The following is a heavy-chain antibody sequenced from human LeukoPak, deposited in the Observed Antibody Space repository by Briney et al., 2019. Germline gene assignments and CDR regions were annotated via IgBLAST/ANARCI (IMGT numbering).Heavy chain of an antibody. CDR3: AKDGISYGSGSYCSS. J-gene: IGHJ5*02. CDR2: ISYDGSNK. D-gene: IGHD3-10*01. CDR1: GFTFTSCG. Sequence: GGSLRLSCAASGFTFTSCGMHWVRQAPGKGLEWVAVISYDGSNKDYTDSVKGQFTISRDNSKNTLYLQMNSLRAEDTALYYCAKDGISYGSGSYCSSWGQGTLVTVSS. V-gene: IGHV3-30*18.